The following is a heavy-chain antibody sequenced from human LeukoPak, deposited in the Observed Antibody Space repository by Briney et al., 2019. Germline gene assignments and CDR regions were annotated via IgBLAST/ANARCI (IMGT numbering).Heavy chain of an antibody. CDR1: GYTFTGYY. Sequence: ASVTVSFTASGYTFTGYYMHWVRQAPGQGLEWMGRINPNSGGTNYAQKFQGRVTMTRDTSISTAYMELSRLRSDDTAVYYCARVRLDFDYWGQGTLVTVSS. CDR2: INPNSGGT. CDR3: ARVRLDFDY. V-gene: IGHV1-2*06. J-gene: IGHJ4*02. D-gene: IGHD5-12*01.